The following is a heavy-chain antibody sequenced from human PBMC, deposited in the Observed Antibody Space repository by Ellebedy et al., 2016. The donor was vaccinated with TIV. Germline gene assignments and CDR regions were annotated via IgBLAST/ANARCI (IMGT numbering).Heavy chain of an antibody. V-gene: IGHV3-23*01. Sequence: GESLKISCAASGFTFIFYAMSWVRPAPGKGLEWVSRISGHGVSTVYADPVKGRFTISRDNSKTTLSLEMNNLSADDTAIYYCARVTKDTSGRFEFDYWGQGILVTVSS. CDR2: ISGHGVST. CDR1: GFTFIFYA. D-gene: IGHD6-19*01. J-gene: IGHJ4*02. CDR3: ARVTKDTSGRFEFDY.